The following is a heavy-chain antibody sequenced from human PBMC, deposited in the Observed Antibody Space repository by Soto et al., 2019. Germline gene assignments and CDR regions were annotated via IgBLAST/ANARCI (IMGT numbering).Heavy chain of an antibody. CDR1: GFTFSNAW. Sequence: GGSLRLSCAASGFTFSNAWMNWVRQAPGKGLEWVGRIKSKTDGGTTDYAAPVKGRFTISRDDSKNTLYLQMNSLKTEDTAVYYCTTDTPMTTGERYYYYGMDVWGQGTTVTVSS. D-gene: IGHD4-17*01. CDR2: IKSKTDGGTT. V-gene: IGHV3-15*07. J-gene: IGHJ6*02. CDR3: TTDTPMTTGERYYYYGMDV.